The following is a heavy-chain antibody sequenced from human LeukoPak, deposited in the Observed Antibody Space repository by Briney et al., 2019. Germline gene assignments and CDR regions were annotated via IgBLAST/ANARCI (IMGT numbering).Heavy chain of an antibody. J-gene: IGHJ4*02. CDR1: GGSFSGYY. V-gene: IGHV4-34*01. CDR2: INHSGST. CDR3: ARGGRGYWT. D-gene: IGHD2-8*01. Sequence: SETLSLTCAVYGGSFSGYYWSWIRQPPGKGLEWIGEINHSGSTNYNPSLKSRVTISVDTSKNQFSLKLSSVTAADTAVYYCARGGRGYWTWGQGTLVTVSS.